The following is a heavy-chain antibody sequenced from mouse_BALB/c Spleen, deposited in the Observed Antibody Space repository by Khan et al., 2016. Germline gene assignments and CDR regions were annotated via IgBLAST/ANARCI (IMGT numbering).Heavy chain of an antibody. CDR3: DRRGGCGGAMDY. Sequence: QVQLQQSGPGLVAPSQSLSITCTVSGFSLTSYGVHWVRQPPGKGLEWLVVIWSDGSTTYNSALKSRLSISKDNSKSQVFLKMNSLQTDDTAMYXCDRRGGCGGAMDYWGQGTSVTVSS. J-gene: IGHJ4*01. D-gene: IGHD1-1*02. V-gene: IGHV2-6*02. CDR1: GFSLTSYG. CDR2: IWSDGST.